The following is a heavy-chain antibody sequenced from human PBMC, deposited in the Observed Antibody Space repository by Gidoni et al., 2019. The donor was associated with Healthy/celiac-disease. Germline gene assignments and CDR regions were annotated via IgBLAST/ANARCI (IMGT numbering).Heavy chain of an antibody. CDR3: AREGYCSGGSCSSPLDAFDI. Sequence: EVQLVESGGGLVQPGGSLRLSCSASGFTFSSSEVNWVRQAPGKGLEWVSYISSSGSTIYYADAVKGRFTISRDNAKNSLYLQMNSLRAEDTAVYYCAREGYCSGGSCSSPLDAFDIWGQGTMVTVSS. D-gene: IGHD2-15*01. CDR1: GFTFSSSE. V-gene: IGHV3-48*03. J-gene: IGHJ3*02. CDR2: ISSSGSTI.